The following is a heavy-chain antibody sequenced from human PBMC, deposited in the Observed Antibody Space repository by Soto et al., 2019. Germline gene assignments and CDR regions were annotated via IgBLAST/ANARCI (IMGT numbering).Heavy chain of an antibody. CDR2: VHPDSGGT. J-gene: IGHJ4*02. CDR1: AYTFTGYY. Sequence: ASVKVSCNASAYTFTGYYMHWVRQSPGQGLQWVGWVHPDSGGTNVAQAFQDRVTMTADTSITTAYMDLARLRPDDTAIFYCARGAQGFFPVSGIYFYFDHWGQGTPVTVSS. CDR3: ARGAQGFFPVSGIYFYFDH. V-gene: IGHV1-2*02. D-gene: IGHD3-22*01.